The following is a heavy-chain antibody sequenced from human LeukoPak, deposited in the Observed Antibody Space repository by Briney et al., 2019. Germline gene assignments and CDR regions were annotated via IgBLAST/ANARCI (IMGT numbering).Heavy chain of an antibody. Sequence: SETLSLTCTVSGGSISSYYWSWIRQPPGKGLEWFGYIYYSGSTNYNPSLKSRVTISVDTSKNQFSLKLSSVTAADTAVYYCARGYVGATYYYYMDVWGKGTTVTVSS. CDR3: ARGYVGATYYYYMDV. V-gene: IGHV4-59*01. J-gene: IGHJ6*03. CDR2: IYYSGST. CDR1: GGSISSYY. D-gene: IGHD1-26*01.